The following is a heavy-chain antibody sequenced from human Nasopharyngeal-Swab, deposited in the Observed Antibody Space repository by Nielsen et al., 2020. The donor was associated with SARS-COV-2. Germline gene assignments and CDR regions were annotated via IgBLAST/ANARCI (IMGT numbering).Heavy chain of an antibody. V-gene: IGHV3-48*02. D-gene: IGHD4-11*01. Sequence: GESLKISCAASGFTFSSYSMNWVRQAPGKGLEWVSYISSSSSTIYYADSVKGRFTISRDNAKNSLYLQMNSLRDEDTAVYYCARGQSYMTTATWDSMDVWGQGTTVTVSS. CDR3: ARGQSYMTTATWDSMDV. CDR2: ISSSSSTI. CDR1: GFTFSSYS. J-gene: IGHJ6*02.